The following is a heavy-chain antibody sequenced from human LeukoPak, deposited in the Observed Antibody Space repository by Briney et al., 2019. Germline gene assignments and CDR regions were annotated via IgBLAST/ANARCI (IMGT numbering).Heavy chain of an antibody. CDR2: ISEDGGST. CDR1: GFTFDDYA. Sequence: PGGSLTLSCAASGFTFDDYALHWVRQAPGKGLEWVSLISEDGGSTYYADSVKGRFTITRDNSKNSLYLQMNSLTTEDTALYYGEKDMSGYIGYDYWGQGTLVTVSS. V-gene: IGHV3-43*02. CDR3: EKDMSGYIGYDY. J-gene: IGHJ4*02. D-gene: IGHD5-12*01.